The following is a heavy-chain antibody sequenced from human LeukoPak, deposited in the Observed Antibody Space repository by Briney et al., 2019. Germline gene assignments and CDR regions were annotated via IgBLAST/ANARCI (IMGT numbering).Heavy chain of an antibody. V-gene: IGHV1-18*01. CDR1: GFTFTSYG. D-gene: IGHD3-9*01. J-gene: IGHJ4*02. CDR2: ISAYNGNT. Sequence: GGSLRLSCAASGFTFTSYGISWVRQAPGQGLEWMGWISAYNGNTNYAQKLQGRVTMTTDTSTSTAYMELRSLRSDDTAVYYCARSYYDILTGYNHGDYWGQGTLVTVSS. CDR3: ARSYYDILTGYNHGDY.